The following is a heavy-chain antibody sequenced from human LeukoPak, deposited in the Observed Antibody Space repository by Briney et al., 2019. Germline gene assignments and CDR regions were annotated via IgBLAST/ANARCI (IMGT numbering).Heavy chain of an antibody. Sequence: GASVKVSCKASGYTFTSYAMHWVRQAPGQRLEWMGWINAGNGNTKYSQEFQGRVTITRDTSASTAYMELSSLRSEDMAVYYCASVAVAGITVGEYYFDYWGQGTLVTVSS. CDR2: INAGNGNT. D-gene: IGHD6-19*01. V-gene: IGHV1-3*03. CDR3: ASVAVAGITVGEYYFDY. J-gene: IGHJ4*02. CDR1: GYTFTSYA.